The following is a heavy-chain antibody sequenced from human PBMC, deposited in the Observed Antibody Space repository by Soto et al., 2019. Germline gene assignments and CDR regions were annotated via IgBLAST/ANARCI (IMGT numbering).Heavy chain of an antibody. J-gene: IGHJ3*02. V-gene: IGHV1-18*01. D-gene: IGHD3-16*02. CDR2: ISAYNGNT. CDR1: GYTFTSYG. Sequence: QVQLVQSGAEVKKPGASVKVSCKASGYTFTSYGISWVRQAPGQGLEWMGWISAYNGNTNYAQKLQGRVTMTTDTSTSTADMELRSLRSDDTAVYYCATNLYDYVWGSYRYDAFDIWGQGTMVTVSS. CDR3: ATNLYDYVWGSYRYDAFDI.